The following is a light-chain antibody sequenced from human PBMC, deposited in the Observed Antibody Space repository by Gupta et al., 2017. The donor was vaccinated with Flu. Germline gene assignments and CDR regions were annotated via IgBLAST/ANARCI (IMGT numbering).Light chain of an antibody. CDR2: GAS. CDR1: QSVSSSY. Sequence: LTTSPGTLSLSPGERATLSCSASQSVSSSYLAWYQQKPGQAPRLRIYGASSRATGIPDRFSGSGSGTDFTLTISRLEPEDFAVYYCQQYCSSPYTFGQGTKLEIK. CDR3: QQYCSSPYT. V-gene: IGKV3-20*01. J-gene: IGKJ2*01.